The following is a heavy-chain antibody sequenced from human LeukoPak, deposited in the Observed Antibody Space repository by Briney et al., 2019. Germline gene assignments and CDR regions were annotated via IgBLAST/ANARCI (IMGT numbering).Heavy chain of an antibody. Sequence: GGSLRLSCAASGFTFSDYYMSWIRQAPGKGLEWVSYISSSGSTIYYADSVKGRFTISRDNAKSSLYLQMNSRRAEDTAVYYCARGEHYDFWSALYWGQGTLVTVSS. J-gene: IGHJ4*02. CDR3: ARGEHYDFWSALY. CDR2: ISSSGSTI. CDR1: GFTFSDYY. D-gene: IGHD3-3*01. V-gene: IGHV3-11*04.